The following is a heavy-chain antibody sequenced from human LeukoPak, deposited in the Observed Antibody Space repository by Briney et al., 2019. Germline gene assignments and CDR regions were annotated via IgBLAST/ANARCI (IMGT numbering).Heavy chain of an antibody. Sequence: GGSLRLSCAATGFTFDDYAMHWVRRVPGKGLEWVSGISWNSGSIGYADSVKGRFTISRDNSKNSLYLQMDSLRVEDTALYYCAKDTGFFDGFDVWGQGTMVAVSS. J-gene: IGHJ3*01. CDR2: ISWNSGSI. CDR1: GFTFDDYA. V-gene: IGHV3-9*01. D-gene: IGHD3-10*01. CDR3: AKDTGFFDGFDV.